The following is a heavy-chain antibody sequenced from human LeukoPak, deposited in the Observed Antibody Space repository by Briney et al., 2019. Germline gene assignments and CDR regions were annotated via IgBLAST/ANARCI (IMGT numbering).Heavy chain of an antibody. CDR2: ISSGGST. CDR3: SRDRMGTKSFDY. CDR1: GFTVRSNY. D-gene: IGHD5-24*01. V-gene: IGHV3-66*01. Sequence: PGESLRLSCAASGFTVRSNYMSWVRQAPGKGLEWVSVISSGGSTYCADSVKGRFTISRDSSKNTLYLQMKSLRAEDTALYYCSRDRMGTKSFDYWSQGTLVTVSS. J-gene: IGHJ4*02.